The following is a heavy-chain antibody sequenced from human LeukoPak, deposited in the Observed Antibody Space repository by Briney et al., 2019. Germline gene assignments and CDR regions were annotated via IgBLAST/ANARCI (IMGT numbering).Heavy chain of an antibody. CDR2: ISSSGSTI. Sequence: GGSLRLSCAASGFTFSSYSMNWVRQAPGKGLEWVSYISSSGSTIYYADSMKGRFTISRDNAKNSLYLQMNSLRAEDTAVYYCARGLYDSRPRDAFDIWGQGTMVTVSS. V-gene: IGHV3-48*01. CDR1: GFTFSSYS. CDR3: ARGLYDSRPRDAFDI. D-gene: IGHD3-22*01. J-gene: IGHJ3*02.